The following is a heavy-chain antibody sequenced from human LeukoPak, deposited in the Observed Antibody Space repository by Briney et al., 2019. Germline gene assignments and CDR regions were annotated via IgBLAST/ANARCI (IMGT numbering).Heavy chain of an antibody. Sequence: GRSLRLSCAASGFTFSSYAMHWVRQAPGKGLEWVAVISYDGSNEYYADSVKGRFTISRDNSKNTLYLRMNSPRADDTAVYYCARDKEDNGAYYNWFDPWGQGALVTVSS. CDR3: ARDKEDNGAYYNWFDP. CDR1: GFTFSSYA. V-gene: IGHV3-30-3*01. D-gene: IGHD4-17*01. CDR2: ISYDGSNE. J-gene: IGHJ5*02.